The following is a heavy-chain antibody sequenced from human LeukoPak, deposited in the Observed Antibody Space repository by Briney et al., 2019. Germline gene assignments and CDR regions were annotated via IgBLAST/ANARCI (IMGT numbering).Heavy chain of an antibody. J-gene: IGHJ4*02. CDR2: FDPEGGET. CDR3: ATSRYCSGGSCQDY. CDR1: GYTLTELS. Sequence: GASVKVSCKVSGYTLTELSMHWVRQAPGKGLEWMGGFDPEGGETIYAQKFQGRVTMTEDTSTDTAYMELSSLRSEDTAVYYCATSRYCSGGSCQDYWGQGTLVTVSS. V-gene: IGHV1-24*01. D-gene: IGHD2-15*01.